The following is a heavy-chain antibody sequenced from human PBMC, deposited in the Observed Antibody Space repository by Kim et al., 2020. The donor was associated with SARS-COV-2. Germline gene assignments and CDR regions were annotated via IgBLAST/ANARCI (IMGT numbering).Heavy chain of an antibody. D-gene: IGHD1-1*01. CDR2: IKGKIDGGTT. CDR1: GFTFSNAW. V-gene: IGHV3-15*01. CDR3: TTGKNTNTGY. Sequence: GESLRLSCAASGFTFSNAWLSWVRQAPGKGLEWVGRIKGKIDGGTTDYGTSVRGRFTISRDDSKTTLHLQMNSLKTEDTGVYYCTTGKNTNTGYWGQGTLVTVSS. J-gene: IGHJ4*02.